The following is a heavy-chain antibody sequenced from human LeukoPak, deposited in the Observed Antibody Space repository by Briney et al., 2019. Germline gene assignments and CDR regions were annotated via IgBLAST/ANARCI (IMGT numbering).Heavy chain of an antibody. CDR2: TYTSGST. CDR3: ARDGYSSSWSNYYYYMDV. CDR1: GGSISSGSYY. J-gene: IGHJ6*03. V-gene: IGHV4-61*02. Sequence: SETLSLTCTVSGGSISSGSYYWSWIRQPAGKGLEWSGRTYTSGSTNYNPSLKSRVTMSVDTSKNQFSLKLSSVTAADTAVYYCARDGYSSSWSNYYYYMDVWGKGTTVTVSS. D-gene: IGHD6-13*01.